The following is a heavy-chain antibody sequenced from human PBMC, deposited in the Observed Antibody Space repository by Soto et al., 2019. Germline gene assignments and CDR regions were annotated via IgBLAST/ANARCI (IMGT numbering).Heavy chain of an antibody. Sequence: GASVKVSCKASGGTFSSYAISWVRQAPGQGLEWMGRIIPSFGTASYAQKFQGRVTMTRDTSTSTAYMELSSLRSEDTAVYYCADSSGDDAFDIWGQGTMVTVSS. CDR3: ADSSGDDAFDI. J-gene: IGHJ3*02. V-gene: IGHV1-69*05. CDR2: IIPSFGTA. D-gene: IGHD6-25*01. CDR1: GGTFSSYA.